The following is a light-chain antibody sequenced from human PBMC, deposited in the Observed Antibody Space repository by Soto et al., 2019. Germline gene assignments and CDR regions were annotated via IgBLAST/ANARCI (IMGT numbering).Light chain of an antibody. V-gene: IGKV1-39*01. CDR2: TAS. Sequence: DIQLTQSPSSLSASVGDRVTITCRASQSIGTYLHWFQQRPGNAPDLLIYTASSLQSGVPSRFSGSGSGTDFTLTINSLQPEDFATYYCQQGYSTPITFGQGTRLVIK. CDR1: QSIGTY. J-gene: IGKJ5*01. CDR3: QQGYSTPIT.